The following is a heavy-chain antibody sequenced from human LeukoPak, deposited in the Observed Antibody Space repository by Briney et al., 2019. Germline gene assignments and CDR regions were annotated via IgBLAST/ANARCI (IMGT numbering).Heavy chain of an antibody. CDR1: GGTFSSYA. CDR2: IIPIFGTA. D-gene: IGHD2/OR15-2a*01. Sequence: ASVKVSCKASGGTFSSYANSWVRQAPGQGLEWMGGIIPIFGTANYAQKFQGRVTITADESTSTAYMELSSLRSEDTAVYYCARDRMNAFDIWGQGTMVTVSS. V-gene: IGHV1-69*13. CDR3: ARDRMNAFDI. J-gene: IGHJ3*02.